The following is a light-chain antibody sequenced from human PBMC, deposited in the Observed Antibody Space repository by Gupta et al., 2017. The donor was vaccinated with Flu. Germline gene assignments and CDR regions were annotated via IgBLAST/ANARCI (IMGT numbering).Light chain of an antibody. J-gene: IGKJ4*01. Sequence: DVQMTQSPSSLSASVGDRVTITCQASQEIRNYLNWYQQKPGKAPKLLIYDASTLETGVPTRFSGSGSGTHFNLIITSLQPEDFATYYCQQYFYFPRSFGGGAKVDIK. CDR2: DAS. CDR3: QQYFYFPRS. CDR1: QEIRNY. V-gene: IGKV1-33*01.